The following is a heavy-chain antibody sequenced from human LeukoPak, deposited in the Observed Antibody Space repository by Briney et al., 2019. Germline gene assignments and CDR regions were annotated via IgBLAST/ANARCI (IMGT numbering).Heavy chain of an antibody. D-gene: IGHD3-22*01. CDR3: ARVTYYYDSSGYYENLNQFDY. J-gene: IGHJ4*02. V-gene: IGHV3-11*01. Sequence: GGSLRLSCAASGFTFSDYYMSWIRQAPGKGLEWVSYISSSGSNIYYADSVKGRFTISRDNAKNSLYLQTNSLRAEDTAVYYCARVTYYYDSSGYYENLNQFDYWGQGTLVTVSS. CDR1: GFTFSDYY. CDR2: ISSSGSNI.